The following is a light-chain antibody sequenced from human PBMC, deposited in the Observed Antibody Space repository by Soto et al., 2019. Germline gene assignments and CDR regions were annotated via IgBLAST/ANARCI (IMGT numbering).Light chain of an antibody. CDR3: ASWDDSLNGWV. CDR1: SSNIGSYT. J-gene: IGLJ3*02. Sequence: QSVLTQPPSASGTPGQRLTISCSGSSSNIGSYTVNWFQQLPGTAPKLLIYSDNHRPSGVPDRFSGSKSGTAASLAISGLQSEDEAEFYCASWDDSLNGWVFGGGTQLTVL. CDR2: SDN. V-gene: IGLV1-44*01.